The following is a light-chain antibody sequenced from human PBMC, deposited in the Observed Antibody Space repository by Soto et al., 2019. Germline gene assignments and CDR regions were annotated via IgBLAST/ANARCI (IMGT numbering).Light chain of an antibody. Sequence: EVVMTQSPATLSVSLGDRATLSCRASQSVSSNLAWYQQKPGQGPRLLIYGASTRATGIPARFSGSGSGTEFTLTISSLQYEDFAVYSCQQYNNWPLTFGGGTKVEIK. J-gene: IGKJ4*01. CDR3: QQYNNWPLT. CDR2: GAS. V-gene: IGKV3-15*01. CDR1: QSVSSN.